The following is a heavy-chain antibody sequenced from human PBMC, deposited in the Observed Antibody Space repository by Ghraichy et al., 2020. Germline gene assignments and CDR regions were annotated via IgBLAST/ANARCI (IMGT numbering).Heavy chain of an antibody. CDR1: GGSFSGYY. CDR2: INHSGST. CDR3: ARAEEAVVPAAYFDY. Sequence: SETLSLTCAVYGGSFSGYYWSWIRQPPGKGLEWIGEINHSGSTNYNPSLKSRVTISVDTSKNQFSLKLSSVTAADTAVYYCARAEEAVVPAAYFDYWGQGTLVTVSS. V-gene: IGHV4-34*01. J-gene: IGHJ4*02. D-gene: IGHD2-2*01.